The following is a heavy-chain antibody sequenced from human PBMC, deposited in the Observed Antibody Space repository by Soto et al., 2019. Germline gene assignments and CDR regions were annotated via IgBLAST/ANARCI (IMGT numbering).Heavy chain of an antibody. J-gene: IGHJ3*02. Sequence: QVQLVQSGAEVKKPGSSVKVSCKASGGTFTSYGISWVRQAPGQGLEWMGWISAYNGNTNYAQKLQGRVTMTTDTSTSTAYMELRSLRSDDTAVYYCASGSTIFGVVTPKNAFDIWGQGTMVTVSS. V-gene: IGHV1-18*01. D-gene: IGHD3-3*01. CDR1: GGTFTSYG. CDR2: ISAYNGNT. CDR3: ASGSTIFGVVTPKNAFDI.